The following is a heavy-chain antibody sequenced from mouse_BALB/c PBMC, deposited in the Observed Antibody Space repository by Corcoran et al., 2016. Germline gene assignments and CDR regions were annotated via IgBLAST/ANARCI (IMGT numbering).Heavy chain of an antibody. Sequence: QIQLVQSGPELKKPGETVKISCKASGYTFTNYGMNWVKQAPGKGLKWMGWINTYTGEPTYADDFKGRFAFSLETSASTAYLQINNLKNEDTATYFCARLWDFYAMDYWGQGTSVTVSS. D-gene: IGHD4-1*01. J-gene: IGHJ4*01. V-gene: IGHV9-3-1*01. CDR1: GYTFTNYG. CDR2: INTYTGEP. CDR3: ARLWDFYAMDY.